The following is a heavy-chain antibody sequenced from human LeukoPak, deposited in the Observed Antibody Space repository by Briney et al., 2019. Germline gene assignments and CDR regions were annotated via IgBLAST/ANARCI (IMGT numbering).Heavy chain of an antibody. CDR3: ARLGYYCGNSDY. CDR2: IYYSGST. J-gene: IGHJ4*02. V-gene: IGHV4-59*08. CDR1: GGSTSSYY. Sequence: SQTLSLTCTLSGGSTSSYYWSWIRHPPERGLEWIGYIYYSGSTNYNPSLKSGVTISLDTSKNQFSLKLSSVTAADTAVYYCARLGYYCGNSDYWGKGTLVTVSS. D-gene: IGHD4-23*01.